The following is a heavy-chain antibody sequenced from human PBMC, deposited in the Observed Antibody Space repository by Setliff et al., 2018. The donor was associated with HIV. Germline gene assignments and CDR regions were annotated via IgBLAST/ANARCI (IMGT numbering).Heavy chain of an antibody. CDR2: IWYDGTNK. CDR1: GFTFNNYG. D-gene: IGHD4-17*01. J-gene: IGHJ4*02. V-gene: IGHV3-33*01. Sequence: PGGSLRLSCAASGFTFNNYGMHWVRQAPGKGLEWVAVIWYDGTNKYYADSVKGRFTISRDSSKNTLYLQMNSLKAEDTAVFYCARSYGDYEKLIDYWGQGTLVTVSS. CDR3: ARSYGDYEKLIDY.